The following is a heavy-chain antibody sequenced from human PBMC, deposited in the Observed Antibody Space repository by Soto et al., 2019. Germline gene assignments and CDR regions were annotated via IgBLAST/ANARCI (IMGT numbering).Heavy chain of an antibody. Sequence: GGSLRLSCVTSGFSFSTFWLNWVRQAPGKGLEWVANINQDGSEKYYVDSVKGRFTISRDNAQSSLYLQMSSLRAEDTAVYYCATGSGWYSPDYWGQGTLVTVSS. CDR1: GFSFSTFW. D-gene: IGHD6-19*01. V-gene: IGHV3-7*02. CDR3: ATGSGWYSPDY. J-gene: IGHJ4*02. CDR2: INQDGSEK.